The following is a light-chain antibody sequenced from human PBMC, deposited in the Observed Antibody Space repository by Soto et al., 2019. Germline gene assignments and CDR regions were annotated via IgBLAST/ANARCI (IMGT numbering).Light chain of an antibody. J-gene: IGLJ2*01. CDR3: SSYTSSTTQVV. V-gene: IGLV2-14*03. CDR2: DVS. Sequence: QSVLTQPASVSGSPGQSITISCTGTSRDVGGYNYVSWYQQHPGKAPKLLIYDVSNRPSGVYNRFSGSKSGNTASLTISGLQAEDEADYYCSSYTSSTTQVVFGGGTKVTVL. CDR1: SRDVGGYNY.